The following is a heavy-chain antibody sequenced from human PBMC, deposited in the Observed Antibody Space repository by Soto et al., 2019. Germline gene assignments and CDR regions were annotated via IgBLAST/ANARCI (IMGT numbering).Heavy chain of an antibody. J-gene: IGHJ4*02. V-gene: IGHV3-33*01. CDR3: ATTGPY. CDR1: GFTFSSYG. CDR2: IWFDGSNK. Sequence: QVQLVESGGGVVQPGRSLRLSCAASGFTFSSYGMHWVRQAPGKGLEWVAVIWFDGSNKFYADSVKGRFTISRDNSKNPVSLQMNSLSGEDSAAYYCATTGPYWGQGTLVTVSS.